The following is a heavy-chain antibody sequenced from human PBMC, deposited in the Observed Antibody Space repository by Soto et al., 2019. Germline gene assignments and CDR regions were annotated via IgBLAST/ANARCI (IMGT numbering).Heavy chain of an antibody. CDR2: ISYDGNNK. Sequence: QVQLVESGGGVVQPGRSLRLSCAASGFTFSSYGMHWVRQAPGKGLEWVAVISYDGNNKYYADSVKGRFTISRDNFKNTLYLQMDSLRVEDTAMYYCAKDHLETTVTTPSYWGQGTLVTVSS. CDR1: GFTFSSYG. D-gene: IGHD4-17*01. V-gene: IGHV3-30*18. CDR3: AKDHLETTVTTPSY. J-gene: IGHJ4*02.